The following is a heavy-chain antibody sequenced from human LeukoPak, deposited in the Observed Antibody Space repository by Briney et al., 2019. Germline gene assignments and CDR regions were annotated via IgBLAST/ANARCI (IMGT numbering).Heavy chain of an antibody. CDR1: GGTFSSYA. J-gene: IGHJ4*02. Sequence: SVKVSCKASGGTFSSYAISWVRQAPGQGLEWMGGIIPIFGTANYAQKFQGRVTITADESTRTAYMELSSLRSEATAVYYCASGEYYDILTGYSYYFDYWGQGTLVTVSS. V-gene: IGHV1-69*13. CDR2: IIPIFGTA. D-gene: IGHD3-9*01. CDR3: ASGEYYDILTGYSYYFDY.